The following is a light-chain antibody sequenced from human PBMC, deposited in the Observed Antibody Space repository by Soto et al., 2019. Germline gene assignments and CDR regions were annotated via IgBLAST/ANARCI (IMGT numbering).Light chain of an antibody. V-gene: IGKV1-39*01. Sequence: IQMTQSPSSLSASVGDSVTITCRASQSISSYLHWYQQTPAKAPKLLIYAASSLHSGVPSRFSGTGSGTDFILTITSLQPEDFATYDCQQSYSTPFSFGPGTKVDIK. CDR2: AAS. CDR1: QSISSY. CDR3: QQSYSTPFS. J-gene: IGKJ3*01.